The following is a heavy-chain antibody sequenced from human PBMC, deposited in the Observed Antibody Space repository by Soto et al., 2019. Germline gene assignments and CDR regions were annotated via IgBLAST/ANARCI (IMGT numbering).Heavy chain of an antibody. D-gene: IGHD3-22*01. Sequence: PSETLSLTCTVSGGSVSSGSYYWSWIRQPPGKGLEWIGYIYYSGSTNYNPSLKSRVTISVDTSKNQFSLKLSSVTAADTAVYYCARDQVEDSSDRSEDWGQGTLVTVSS. J-gene: IGHJ4*02. V-gene: IGHV4-61*01. CDR3: ARDQVEDSSDRSED. CDR2: IYYSGST. CDR1: GGSVSSGSYY.